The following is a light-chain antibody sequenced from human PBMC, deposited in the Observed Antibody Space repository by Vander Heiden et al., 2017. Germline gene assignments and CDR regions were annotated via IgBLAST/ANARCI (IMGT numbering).Light chain of an antibody. CDR3: QSYDSSLSGYVV. J-gene: IGLJ2*01. V-gene: IGLV1-40*01. CDR2: GNS. Sequence: QSVLPPPPSVSEAPGPRVTISCTGSSSNIGAGYEVHWYQQLPGTAPKLLIYGNSNRPAGVPDRFSGSKSGTSASLAITGLQAEDEADYYCQSYDSSLSGYVVFGGGTKLTVL. CDR1: SSNIGAGYE.